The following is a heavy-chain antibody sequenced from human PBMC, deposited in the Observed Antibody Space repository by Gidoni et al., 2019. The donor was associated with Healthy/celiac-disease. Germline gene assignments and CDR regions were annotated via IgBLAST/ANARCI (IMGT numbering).Heavy chain of an antibody. CDR2: MNPNSSNT. CDR1: GYTFTSSD. J-gene: IGHJ5*02. D-gene: IGHD6-19*01. Sequence: QVQLVQSGAELKKPRPSVMVSCTASGYTFTSSDINWVRQATGQGLEWMGWMNPNSSNTGYAQKYQGRVTMTRNTTIGTAYMELSSLRSEDTTVYYCARVLYSSGWFLRSVGWYDPWGQGTLVTVSS. CDR3: ARVLYSSGWFLRSVGWYDP. V-gene: IGHV1-8*01.